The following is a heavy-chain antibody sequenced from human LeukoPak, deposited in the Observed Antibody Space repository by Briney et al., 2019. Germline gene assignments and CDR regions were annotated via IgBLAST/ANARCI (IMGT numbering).Heavy chain of an antibody. CDR1: GGTFSSYA. CDR3: ARTVFTVTTGNFDY. Sequence: ASVKVSCKASGGTFSSYAISWVRQAPGRGLEWMGGIIPIFGTANYAQKFQGRVTITADESTSTAYMELSSLRSEDTAVYYCARTVFTVTTGNFDYWGQGTLVTVSS. D-gene: IGHD4-17*01. V-gene: IGHV1-69*01. J-gene: IGHJ4*02. CDR2: IIPIFGTA.